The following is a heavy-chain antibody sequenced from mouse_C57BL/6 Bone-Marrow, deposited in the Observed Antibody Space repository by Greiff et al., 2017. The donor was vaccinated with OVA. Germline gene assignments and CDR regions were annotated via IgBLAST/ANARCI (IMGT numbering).Heavy chain of an antibody. CDR3: ARERLPLDY. CDR2: ISDGGSYT. V-gene: IGHV5-4*01. Sequence: EVMLVESGGGLVKPGGSLKLSCAASGFTFSSYAMSWVRQTPEKRLEWVATISDGGSYTYYPDNVKGRFTISRDNAKNNLYLQMSHLKSEDTAMYYCARERLPLDYWGQGTTLTVSS. J-gene: IGHJ2*01. CDR1: GFTFSSYA. D-gene: IGHD2-2*01.